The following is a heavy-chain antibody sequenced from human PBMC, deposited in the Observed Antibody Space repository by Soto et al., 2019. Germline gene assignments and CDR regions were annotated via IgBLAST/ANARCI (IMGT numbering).Heavy chain of an antibody. CDR2: ISWNSGSI. V-gene: IGHV3-9*01. D-gene: IGHD6-13*01. Sequence: EVQLAESGGGLVQPGRSLRLSCAASGFTFDDYAMHWVRQAPGKGLEWVSGISWNSGSIGYADSVKGRFTISRDNAKNSLYLQMNSLRAEDTALYYCAKVSWSYFDYWGQGTLVTVSS. CDR1: GFTFDDYA. CDR3: AKVSWSYFDY. J-gene: IGHJ4*02.